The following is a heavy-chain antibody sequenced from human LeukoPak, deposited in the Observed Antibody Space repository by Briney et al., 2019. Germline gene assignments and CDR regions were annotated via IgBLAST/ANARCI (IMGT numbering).Heavy chain of an antibody. CDR1: GYSFTTYW. D-gene: IGHD2-15*01. V-gene: IGHV5-51*01. CDR3: ARARYCIGGSCYAEY. J-gene: IGHJ4*02. Sequence: GESLKISCKGSGYSFTTYWIGWVRQMPGKGLEWMGIIYPGDSDTRYSPSFQGQVTISADKSISTAYLQWSSLKASDTATYYCARARYCIGGSCYAEYWGQGTLVTVSS. CDR2: IYPGDSDT.